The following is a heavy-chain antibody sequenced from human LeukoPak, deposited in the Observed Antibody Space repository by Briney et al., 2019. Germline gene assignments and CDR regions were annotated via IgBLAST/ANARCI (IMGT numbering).Heavy chain of an antibody. V-gene: IGHV1-2*02. CDR3: ARTPWPIAAAGGNWFDP. D-gene: IGHD6-13*01. Sequence: SVKVSCKASGYTFTGYYMHWVRQAPGQGLEWMGWINPNSGGTNYAQKFQGRVTMTRDTSISTAYMELSRLRSDDTAVYYCARTPWPIAAAGGNWFDPWGQGTLVTVSS. J-gene: IGHJ5*02. CDR1: GYTFTGYY. CDR2: INPNSGGT.